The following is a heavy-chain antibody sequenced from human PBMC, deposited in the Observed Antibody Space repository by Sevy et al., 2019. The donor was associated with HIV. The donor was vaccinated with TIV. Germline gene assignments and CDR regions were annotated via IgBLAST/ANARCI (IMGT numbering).Heavy chain of an antibody. CDR2: IIAVFGIT. J-gene: IGHJ4*01. Sequence: ASVKVSCKASGGIFRSNAISWVRQAPGQGIEWMGGIIAVFGITHYAQKFQGRVTITADESRSTAYMELSSLKSEDTAVYYCARDKNYYVSGSFDYSGQGSQVTVSS. D-gene: IGHD3-10*01. V-gene: IGHV1-69*13. CDR1: GGIFRSNA. CDR3: ARDKNYYVSGSFDY.